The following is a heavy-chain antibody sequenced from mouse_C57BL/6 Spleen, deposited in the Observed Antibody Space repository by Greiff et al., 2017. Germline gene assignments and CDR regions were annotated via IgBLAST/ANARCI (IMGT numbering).Heavy chain of an antibody. V-gene: IGHV1-69*01. CDR1: GYTFTSYW. J-gene: IGHJ4*01. D-gene: IGHD2-5*01. CDR3: ARNDSSKRGYAFDY. CDR2: IDPSDSYT. Sequence: QVQLQQPGAELVMPGASVKLSCKASGYTFTSYWMHWVKQRPGQGLEWIGEIDPSDSYTNYNQKFKGKSTLTVDKSSSTAYMQLSSLTSEDSAVYYSARNDSSKRGYAFDYWGQGTSVTVSS.